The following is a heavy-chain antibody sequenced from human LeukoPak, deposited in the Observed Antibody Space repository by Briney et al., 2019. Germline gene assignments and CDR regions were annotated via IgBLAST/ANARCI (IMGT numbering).Heavy chain of an antibody. V-gene: IGHV5-51*01. CDR2: IYPGDSDT. Sequence: GESLKISCKGSGYSFTSFSIGWVRQMPGKGLEWMGIIYPGDSDTRYSPSFQGLVTISADKSVSTAYLQWSSLKASDPAMYYCARHISSGWYYVDYWGQETLVTVSS. J-gene: IGHJ4*02. CDR3: ARHISSGWYYVDY. CDR1: GYSFTSFS. D-gene: IGHD6-19*01.